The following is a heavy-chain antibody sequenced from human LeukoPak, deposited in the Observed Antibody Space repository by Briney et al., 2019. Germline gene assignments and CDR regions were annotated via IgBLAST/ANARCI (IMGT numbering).Heavy chain of an antibody. J-gene: IGHJ4*02. CDR2: IYPGDHDT. V-gene: IGHV5-51*01. CDR3: ARSNCTNGVCYIEGPLDY. D-gene: IGHD2-8*01. CDR1: GSSFTSYW. Sequence: GESLKISCKGSGSSFTSYWIGWVRQMPEKGLEWMGIIYPGDHDTRYSPSFQGQVIISADKSISTAYLQWSSLKASDTAMYYCARSNCTNGVCYIEGPLDYWGQGTLVTVSS.